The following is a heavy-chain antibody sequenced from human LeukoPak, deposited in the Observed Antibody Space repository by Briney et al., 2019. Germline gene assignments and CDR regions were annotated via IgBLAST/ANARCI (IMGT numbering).Heavy chain of an antibody. D-gene: IGHD3-10*01. V-gene: IGHV1-18*01. CDR2: ISAYNGNT. CDR1: GYTFISYG. Sequence: APVKVSCKASGYTFISYGISWVRQAPGQGLEWMGWISAYNGNTKYDQKLQGRVTMTTDTSTSTAYMELRSLRSDDTAVYYCARDLLWFGESNWFDPWGQGTLVTVSS. J-gene: IGHJ5*02. CDR3: ARDLLWFGESNWFDP.